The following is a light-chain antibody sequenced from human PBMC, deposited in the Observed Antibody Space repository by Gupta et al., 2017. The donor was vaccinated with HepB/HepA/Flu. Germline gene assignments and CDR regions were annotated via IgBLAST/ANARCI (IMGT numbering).Light chain of an antibody. CDR2: GNS. CDR3: QSYDSRLSGYV. V-gene: IGLV1-40*01. CDR1: SSNIGAGYD. Sequence: QSVLTQPPSVSGAPGLRVTISCTGSSSNIGAGYDVHWYQQHPGTAPKLLIYGNSNRPSGVPDRFSGSKSGTSASLAITGLQAEDEADYYCQSYDSRLSGYVFGTGTKVTVL. J-gene: IGLJ1*01.